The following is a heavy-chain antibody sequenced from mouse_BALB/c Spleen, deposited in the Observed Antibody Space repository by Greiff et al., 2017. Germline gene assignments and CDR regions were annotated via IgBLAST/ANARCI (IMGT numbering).Heavy chain of an antibody. V-gene: IGHV5-17*02. D-gene: IGHD3-1*01. CDR3: ARGARATSGWFAD. CDR2: ISSGGSTT. Sequence: EVQLVESGGGLVQPGGSRKLSCAASGFSFSSFGMHWVRQAPEKGLEWVAYISSGGSTTYYADTVKGRFTISRDNPKNTLFLQMTSLRSEDTAMCYCARGARATSGWFADWGQGTLVTVSA. CDR1: GFSFSSFG. J-gene: IGHJ3*01.